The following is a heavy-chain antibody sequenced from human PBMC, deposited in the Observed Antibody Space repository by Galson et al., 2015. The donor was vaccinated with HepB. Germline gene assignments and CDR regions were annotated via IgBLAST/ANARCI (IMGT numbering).Heavy chain of an antibody. CDR3: SRTLPGIDLDY. CDR2: VRHKARRYTP. D-gene: IGHD3-3*02. V-gene: IGHV3-72*01. CDR1: GFTFRDYY. J-gene: IGHJ4*02. Sequence: SLRLSCAASGFTFRDYYMEWVRQAPGKGLEWVGRVRHKARRYTPDCVASVEGRFTISRDESKNSLYLQMDSLKTEDTAVYYCSRTLPGIDLDYWGQGTLVTVSS.